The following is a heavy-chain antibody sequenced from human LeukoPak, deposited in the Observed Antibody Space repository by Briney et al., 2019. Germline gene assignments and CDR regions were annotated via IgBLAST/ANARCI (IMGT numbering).Heavy chain of an antibody. CDR1: GFTFSTYW. V-gene: IGHV3-7*01. Sequence: PGGSLRLSCAASGFTFSTYWMSWFRQAPGKGLEWVANIKQDGSEKFYVDSVKGRFTISRDNARSSLYLQMKRLRAEDTAVYYCARDWGHFDYWGQGALVTVSS. CDR3: ARDWGHFDY. J-gene: IGHJ4*02. CDR2: IKQDGSEK. D-gene: IGHD7-27*01.